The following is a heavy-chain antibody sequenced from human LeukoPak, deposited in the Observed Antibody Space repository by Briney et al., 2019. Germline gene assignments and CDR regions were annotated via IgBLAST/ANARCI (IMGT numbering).Heavy chain of an antibody. CDR3: AGVRFLEWLWDY. CDR1: GFTFSSYA. Sequence: GGSLRLSCAASGFTFSSYAMSWVRQAPGEGLEWVSAISGSGGSTYYADSVKGRFTISRDNSKNTLYLRMNSLRAEDTAVYYCAGVRFLEWLWDYWGQGTLVTVSS. CDR2: ISGSGGST. J-gene: IGHJ4*02. D-gene: IGHD3-3*01. V-gene: IGHV3-23*01.